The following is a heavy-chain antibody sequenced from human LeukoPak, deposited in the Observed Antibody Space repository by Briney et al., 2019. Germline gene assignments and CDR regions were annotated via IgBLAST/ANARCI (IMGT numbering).Heavy chain of an antibody. CDR1: GYTFTGYY. CDR2: INPNSGGT. D-gene: IGHD2-2*02. V-gene: IGHV1-2*02. CDR3: ARVGLYCSSTSCYSPPNWFDP. Sequence: EASVKVSCKASGYTFTGYYMHWVRQAPGQGLEWMGWINPNSGGTNYAQKFQGRVTMTRDTSISTAYMELSRLRSDDTAVYYCARVGLYCSSTSCYSPPNWFDPWGQGTLATVSS. J-gene: IGHJ5*02.